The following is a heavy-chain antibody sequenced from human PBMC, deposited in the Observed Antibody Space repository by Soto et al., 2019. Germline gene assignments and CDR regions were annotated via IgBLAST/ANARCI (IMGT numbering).Heavy chain of an antibody. CDR3: ARSGIAVAGTRLD. V-gene: IGHV1-8*01. D-gene: IGHD6-19*01. CDR2: MNPNSGNT. J-gene: IGHJ4*02. Sequence: GQGLEWMGWMNPNSGNTGYAQKFQGRVTMTRNTSISTAYMELSSLRSEDTAVYYCARSGIAVAGTRLDWGQGTLVTVSS.